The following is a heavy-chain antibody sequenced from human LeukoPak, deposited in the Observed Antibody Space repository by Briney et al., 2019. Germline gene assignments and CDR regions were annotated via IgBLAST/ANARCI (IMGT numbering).Heavy chain of an antibody. CDR3: PETVNTLFRDAFDI. V-gene: IGHV4-34*01. D-gene: IGHD2-15*01. Sequence: SETLSLTCPVYGVSFGGYYWTWIRQSPENGMEWIGGINNVGSPSYNPSLSSRVLMSVDTSKNQFSLRRSSVSVTARARYYCPETVNTLFRDAFDIWGQATMVTVSS. CDR1: GVSFGGYY. J-gene: IGHJ3*02. CDR2: INNVGSP.